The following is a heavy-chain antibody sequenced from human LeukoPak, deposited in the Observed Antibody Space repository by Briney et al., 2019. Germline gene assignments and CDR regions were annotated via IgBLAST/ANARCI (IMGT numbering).Heavy chain of an antibody. J-gene: IGHJ5*02. CDR1: GGSIGSYY. CDR3: ARGKQQLPNWFDP. Sequence: SETLSLTCTVSGGSIGSYYWSWIRQPPGKGLEWIGYIYYSGSTNYNPSLKSRVTISVDTSKNQFSLKLSSVTAADTAVYYCARGKQQLPNWFDPWGQGTLVTVSS. D-gene: IGHD6-13*01. V-gene: IGHV4-59*01. CDR2: IYYSGST.